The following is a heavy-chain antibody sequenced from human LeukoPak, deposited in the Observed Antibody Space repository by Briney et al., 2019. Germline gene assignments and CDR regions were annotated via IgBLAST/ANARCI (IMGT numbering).Heavy chain of an antibody. D-gene: IGHD3-9*01. J-gene: IGHJ3*02. CDR3: ARNPVLRYFDWLLDDHDAFDI. CDR1: GYTFTSYY. Sequence: EASVKASCKASGYTFTSYYMHWVRQAPGQGLEWMGIINPSGGSTSYAQKFQGRVTMTRDTSTSTVYMEPSSLRSEDTAVYYCARNPVLRYFDWLLDDHDAFDIWGQGTMVTVSS. CDR2: INPSGGST. V-gene: IGHV1-46*03.